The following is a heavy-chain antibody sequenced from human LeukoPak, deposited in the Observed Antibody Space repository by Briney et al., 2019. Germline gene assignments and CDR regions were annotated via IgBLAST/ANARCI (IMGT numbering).Heavy chain of an antibody. CDR2: FYTSGST. J-gene: IGHJ4*02. V-gene: IGHV4-61*02. Sequence: SETLSLTCTVSGGSLNRGNYYWTCIRQPAGKGLEWIGRFYTSGSTSYHPSLHSRATQSVDTSKNQFSLKLTSLSAADTAFYCGTRGYPFDYWGQGIPVTVSS. CDR3: TRGYPFDY. CDR1: GGSLNRGNYY. D-gene: IGHD1-14*01.